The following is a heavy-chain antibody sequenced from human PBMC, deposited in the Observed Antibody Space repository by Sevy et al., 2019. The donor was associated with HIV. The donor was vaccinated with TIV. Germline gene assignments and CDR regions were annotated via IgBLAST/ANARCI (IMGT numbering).Heavy chain of an antibody. V-gene: IGHV6-1*01. CDR2: TYYKSKWYN. D-gene: IGHD6-19*01. CDR3: ARALAVAGGRFDY. J-gene: IGHJ4*02. CDR1: RDSVSSKSAA. Sequence: SQTLSLTCAISRDSVSSKSAAWNWVRQSPSRGLESLGRTYYKSKWYNDYAVSVNSRITINADTSKNQFSLQLNSVTPEDTAVYYCARALAVAGGRFDYWGQGSLVTVSS.